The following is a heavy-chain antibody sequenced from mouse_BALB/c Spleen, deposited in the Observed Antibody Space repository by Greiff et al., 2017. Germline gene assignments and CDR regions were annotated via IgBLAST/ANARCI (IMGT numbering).Heavy chain of an antibody. Sequence: QVQLKQSGAELVKPGASVKLSCKASGYTFTSYWMHWVKQRPGQGLEWIGEINPSNGRTNYNEKFKSKATLTVDKSSSTAYMELLSLTSEDSAVYYCARSRAPVSITTAKWYFDVGGAGTTVTVSS. CDR3: ARSRAPVSITTAKWYFDV. CDR1: GYTFTSYW. V-gene: IGHV1S81*02. J-gene: IGHJ1*01. CDR2: INPSNGRT. D-gene: IGHD1-2*01.